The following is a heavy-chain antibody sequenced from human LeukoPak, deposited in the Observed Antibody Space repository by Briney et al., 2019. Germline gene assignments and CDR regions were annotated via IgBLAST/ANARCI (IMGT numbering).Heavy chain of an antibody. CDR3: ARGRYGDYVGEDGFDI. CDR1: GGSFSVYY. Sequence: SETLSLTCAVYGGSFSVYYWNWIRQPPGKGLEWIGEINHSGSTNYNPSLKSRVTISIETSKSQFSLRLSSVAAADTAVYYCARGRYGDYVGEDGFDIWGQGTMVTVSS. D-gene: IGHD4-17*01. J-gene: IGHJ3*02. CDR2: INHSGST. V-gene: IGHV4-34*01.